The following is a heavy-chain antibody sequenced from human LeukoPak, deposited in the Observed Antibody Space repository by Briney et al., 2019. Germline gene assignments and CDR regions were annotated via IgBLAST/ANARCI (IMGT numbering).Heavy chain of an antibody. CDR2: ISGSGGST. D-gene: IGHD3-10*01. Sequence: GGSLRLSCAASGFTFSSYGMSWVRQAPGKGLEWVSAISGSGGSTYYADSVKGRFTISRDNSKNTLYLQMNSLRAEDTAVYYCAKEGDYYGSGSINYYFDYWGQGTLVTVSS. CDR1: GFTFSSYG. J-gene: IGHJ4*02. V-gene: IGHV3-23*01. CDR3: AKEGDYYGSGSINYYFDY.